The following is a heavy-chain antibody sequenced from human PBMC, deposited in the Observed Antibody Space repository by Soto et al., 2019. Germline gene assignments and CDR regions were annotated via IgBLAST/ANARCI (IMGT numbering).Heavy chain of an antibody. CDR2: IVVGSGNK. Sequence: GASVKVSCKASGFTFTSSAVQWVRQARGQRLXXXGWIVVGSGNKNYAKNFQERVTITGDMSTRTAYMELSSLRSEDTAVYYCAEVNGLYYYDSSVYQTWRFNIWGQGKMVTVSS. CDR3: AEVNGLYYYDSSVYQTWRFNI. J-gene: IGHJ3*02. CDR1: GFTFTSSA. D-gene: IGHD3-22*01. V-gene: IGHV1-58*01.